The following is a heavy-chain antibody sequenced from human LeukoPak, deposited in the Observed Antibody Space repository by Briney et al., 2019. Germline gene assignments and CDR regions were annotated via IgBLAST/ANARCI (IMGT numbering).Heavy chain of an antibody. J-gene: IGHJ6*03. Sequence: PSETLSLTCTVSGGTLSSYYWSWIRQPPGKGLEWIGYIYYSGSNKYNPSLKSRVTISVDTSKNQFSWKLISGNGADTAVYYCARVGQVWLVQSTYYYYMDVWGKGTTVTVSS. D-gene: IGHD6-19*01. CDR1: GGTLSSYY. V-gene: IGHV4-59*01. CDR2: IYYSGSN. CDR3: ARVGQVWLVQSTYYYYMDV.